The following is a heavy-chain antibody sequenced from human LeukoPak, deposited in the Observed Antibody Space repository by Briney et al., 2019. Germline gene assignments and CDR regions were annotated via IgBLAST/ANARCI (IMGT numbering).Heavy chain of an antibody. Sequence: GESLQISCQASGYPFTTHWIGWVRQLPGKGLEWMGIIYPGDSDTKYSPSFQGRVTISVDESINTAYLQWKTLRASDTAIYYCAGMGLNHCSSSSCGNYHPLDVWGQGTAVTVSS. D-gene: IGHD2-2*01. CDR3: AGMGLNHCSSSSCGNYHPLDV. J-gene: IGHJ6*02. CDR1: GYPFTTHW. V-gene: IGHV5-51*01. CDR2: IYPGDSDT.